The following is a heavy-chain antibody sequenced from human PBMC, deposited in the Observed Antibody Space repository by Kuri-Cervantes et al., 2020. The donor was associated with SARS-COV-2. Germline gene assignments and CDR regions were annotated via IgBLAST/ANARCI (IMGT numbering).Heavy chain of an antibody. Sequence: GESLKISCAASGFTFSSYAMHWVRQAPGKGLEWVAIISYDGSNKYYADSVKGRFTISRDNSKNTLYLQMNSLRPEDTAVYYCARERVGVNDYWGQGTLVTVSS. CDR3: ARERVGVNDY. J-gene: IGHJ4*02. CDR2: ISYDGSNK. CDR1: GFTFSSYA. V-gene: IGHV3-30-3*01. D-gene: IGHD2-21*01.